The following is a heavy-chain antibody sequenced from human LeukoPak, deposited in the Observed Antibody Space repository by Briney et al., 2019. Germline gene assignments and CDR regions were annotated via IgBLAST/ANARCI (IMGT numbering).Heavy chain of an antibody. V-gene: IGHV3-13*04. Sequence: GGSLRLSCAASGFTFSNYDMHWVRQATGKGLEWVSVIGTAGDTYYPGSVRGRFTMSRENAKNSLYLQMNSLTAGDTALYYCARDGGQAVPGTPIYWYFDLWGRGTLVTVSS. J-gene: IGHJ2*01. CDR3: ARDGGQAVPGTPIYWYFDL. CDR1: GFTFSNYD. CDR2: IGTAGDT. D-gene: IGHD6-19*01.